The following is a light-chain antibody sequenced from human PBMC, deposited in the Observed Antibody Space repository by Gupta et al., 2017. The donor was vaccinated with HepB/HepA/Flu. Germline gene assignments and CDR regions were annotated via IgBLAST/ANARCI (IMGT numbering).Light chain of an antibody. V-gene: IGKV3-20*01. CDR3: QQYEDSFT. CDR1: KTVRNSE. J-gene: IGKJ2*01. Sequence: EIVLSPSPGTLSLSPGQIATISCRASKTVRNSELDWYQQKPGQAPRLLIYGTSSRASGIPDRFSDSGSGTDFTLTISRLEPEDFAVYYCQQYEDSFTFGQGTKLEIK. CDR2: GTS.